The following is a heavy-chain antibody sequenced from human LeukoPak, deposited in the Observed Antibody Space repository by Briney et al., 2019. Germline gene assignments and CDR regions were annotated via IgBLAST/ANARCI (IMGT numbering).Heavy chain of an antibody. J-gene: IGHJ4*02. CDR3: ARGTIAVAGTDY. CDR2: IKQDGSEK. V-gene: IGHV3-7*01. Sequence: PGGSLRLSCAAFGFTFSSYWMSWVRQAPGKGLEWVANIKQDGSEKYYVDSVKGRFTISRDNARNSLYLQMNSLRAEDTAVYYCARGTIAVAGTDYWGQGTLVTVSS. CDR1: GFTFSSYW. D-gene: IGHD6-19*01.